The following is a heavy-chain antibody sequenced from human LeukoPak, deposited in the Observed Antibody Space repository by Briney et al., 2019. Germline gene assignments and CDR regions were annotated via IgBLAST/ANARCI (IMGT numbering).Heavy chain of an antibody. V-gene: IGHV4-34*01. Sequence: PSETLSLTYAVYGGSFSGYYWSWIRQPPGKGLEWIGEINHSGSTNYNPSLKSRVTISVDTSKNQFSLKLSSVTAADTAVYYCARARTMVRGVIIKPYYGMDVWGKGTTVTVSS. J-gene: IGHJ6*04. D-gene: IGHD3-10*01. CDR1: GGSFSGYY. CDR3: ARARTMVRGVIIKPYYGMDV. CDR2: INHSGST.